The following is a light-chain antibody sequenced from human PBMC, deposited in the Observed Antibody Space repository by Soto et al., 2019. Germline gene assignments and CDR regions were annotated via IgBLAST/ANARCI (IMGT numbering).Light chain of an antibody. CDR1: SSDVGAYNF. J-gene: IGLJ1*01. CDR3: VSYTSSTTYV. Sequence: QSALTQPASVSGSPGQSITISCTGTSSDVGAYNFVSWYQHHPGRAPKLIIYEVANRPSGVSNRFSGSKSGSTASLIISRLQTEDEADYYCVSYTSSTTYVFGTGTKLTVL. V-gene: IGLV2-14*01. CDR2: EVA.